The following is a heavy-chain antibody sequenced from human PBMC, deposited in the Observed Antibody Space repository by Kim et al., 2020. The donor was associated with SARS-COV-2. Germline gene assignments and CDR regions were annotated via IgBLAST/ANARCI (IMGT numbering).Heavy chain of an antibody. Sequence: SETLSRTCTVSGGSISSYYWSWIRQPAGKGLEWIGRIYTSGSTNYNPSLKRRVTMSVDTSKNQFSLKLSSVTAADTAVYHCARSLYYYGSGSYYPFDYWGQGTLVTVSS. J-gene: IGHJ4*02. D-gene: IGHD3-10*01. V-gene: IGHV4-4*07. CDR3: ARSLYYYGSGSYYPFDY. CDR2: IYTSGST. CDR1: GGSISSYY.